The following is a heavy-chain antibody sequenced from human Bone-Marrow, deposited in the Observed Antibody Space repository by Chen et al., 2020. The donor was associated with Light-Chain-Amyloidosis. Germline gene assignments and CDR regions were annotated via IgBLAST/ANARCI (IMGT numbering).Heavy chain of an antibody. Sequence: EVQLVESGGDLVKPGGSLRLSCAASGFTFSSYSMNWVRQAPGRGLEWVAYIVSEGNFVYYADSVQGRFFICRDNAKNSLFLQMGGLRVEDTALYYCARRLYSDSAAYQPSSFDVWGRGTIVTVSS. CDR2: IVSEGNFV. J-gene: IGHJ3*01. CDR1: GFTFSSYS. D-gene: IGHD3-22*01. CDR3: ARRLYSDSAAYQPSSFDV. V-gene: IGHV3-21*01.